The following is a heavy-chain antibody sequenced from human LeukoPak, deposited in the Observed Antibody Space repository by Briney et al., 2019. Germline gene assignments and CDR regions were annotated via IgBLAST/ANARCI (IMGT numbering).Heavy chain of an antibody. Sequence: PGGSLRLSCAASGFTFSSYAMSWVRQAPGKGLEWVSAISGSGGSTYYADSVKGRFTISRDNSKNTLYLQMNSLRAEDTAVYYCAKDQGHVLRYFDWFGNYYMDVRGKGTTVTVSS. CDR3: AKDQGHVLRYFDWFGNYYMDV. CDR1: GFTFSSYA. CDR2: ISGSGGST. J-gene: IGHJ6*03. V-gene: IGHV3-23*01. D-gene: IGHD3-9*01.